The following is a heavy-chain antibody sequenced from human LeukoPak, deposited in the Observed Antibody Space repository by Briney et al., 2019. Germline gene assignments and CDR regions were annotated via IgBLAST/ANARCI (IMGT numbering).Heavy chain of an antibody. D-gene: IGHD6-13*01. J-gene: IGHJ4*02. CDR2: IGGSGDDT. CDR1: GFTFDNSA. Sequence: GSLRLSCAASGFTFDNSAMSWVRETPGKGLGGGSGIGGSGDDTSYADSVKGRFTVSRDNSKNTLYLKINSLRAEDTAVYYCAKSLYSSSFQPTFDYWGQGTLVTVSS. V-gene: IGHV3-23*01. CDR3: AKSLYSSSFQPTFDY.